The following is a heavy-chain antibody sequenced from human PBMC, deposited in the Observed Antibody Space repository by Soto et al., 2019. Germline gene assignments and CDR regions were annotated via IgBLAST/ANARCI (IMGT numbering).Heavy chain of an antibody. D-gene: IGHD6-13*01. CDR3: AKDSGPAAAGAVGGEFDY. CDR1: GFTFDDYA. J-gene: IGHJ4*02. CDR2: ISWNSGSI. V-gene: IGHV3-9*01. Sequence: GGSLRLSCAASGFTFDDYAMHWVRQAPGKGLEWVSGISWNSGSIGYADSVKGRFTISRDNAKNSLYLQMNSLRAEDTALYYCAKDSGPAAAGAVGGEFDYWGQGTLVTVSS.